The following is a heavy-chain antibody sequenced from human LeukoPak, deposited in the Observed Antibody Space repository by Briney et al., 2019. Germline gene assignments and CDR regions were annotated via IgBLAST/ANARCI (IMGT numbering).Heavy chain of an antibody. CDR2: ITWDGSST. CDR1: GFTFDDYS. D-gene: IGHD6-19*01. J-gene: IGHJ4*02. CDR3: AKDKWTVAVAGRGWYYFDS. V-gene: IGHV3-43*01. Sequence: PGGSLRLSCSASGFTFDDYSMHWVRQTPGKGLEWLSVITWDGSSTYYADSVKGRFTVSRDNSKKSLYLQMNSLRTEDTGLYYCAKDKWTVAVAGRGWYYFDSWGQGTLVTVSS.